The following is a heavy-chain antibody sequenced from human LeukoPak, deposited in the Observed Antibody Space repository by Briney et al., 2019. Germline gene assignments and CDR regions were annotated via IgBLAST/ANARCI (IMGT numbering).Heavy chain of an antibody. CDR3: AKDQGWFGKLLSPGY. J-gene: IGHJ4*02. D-gene: IGHD3-10*01. CDR1: GFTFSSYG. Sequence: PGRSLRLSCAASGFTFSSYGMHWVRQAPGKGLEWVAVISYDGSNKYYADSVKGRFTTSRDNSKNTLYLQMNSLRAEDTAVYYCAKDQGWFGKLLSPGYWGQGTLVTVSS. V-gene: IGHV3-30*18. CDR2: ISYDGSNK.